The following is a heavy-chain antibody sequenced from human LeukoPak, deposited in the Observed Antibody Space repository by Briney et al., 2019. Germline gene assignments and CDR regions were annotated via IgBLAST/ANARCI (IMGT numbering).Heavy chain of an antibody. V-gene: IGHV3-23*01. Sequence: PGGPLRLSCAASGFTFNNYAMTWVRQAPGKGLEWVSAIGASGGNTYYADSVKGRFTISRDNSKNTLYLQMDSPRAEDTAVYYCAKDGAEGSSSYGGARWFDRWGQGTLVTVSS. CDR2: IGASGGNT. D-gene: IGHD6-6*01. CDR3: AKDGAEGSSSYGGARWFDR. J-gene: IGHJ5*02. CDR1: GFTFNNYA.